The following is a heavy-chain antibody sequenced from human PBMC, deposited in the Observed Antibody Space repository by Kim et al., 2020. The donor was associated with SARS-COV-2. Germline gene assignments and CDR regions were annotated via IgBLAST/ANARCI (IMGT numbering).Heavy chain of an antibody. CDR3: ARERPPTYFFDY. CDR1: GYTFTTYY. Sequence: ASVKVSCETSGYTFTTYYIHWVRQAPGQGLEYMGIINLSAGATGYAQKFQGRVTMTGDTSTSTVYMELSSLTSEDTAVYYCARERPPTYFFDYWGQGSLVTVTS. V-gene: IGHV1-46*01. CDR2: INLSAGAT. J-gene: IGHJ4*02.